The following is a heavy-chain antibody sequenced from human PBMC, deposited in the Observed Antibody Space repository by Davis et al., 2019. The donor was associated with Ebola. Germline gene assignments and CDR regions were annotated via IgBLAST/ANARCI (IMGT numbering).Heavy chain of an antibody. CDR3: ARDRTDSSPYYFYGVDV. CDR1: GFTVSSNY. D-gene: IGHD6-13*01. J-gene: IGHJ6*02. V-gene: IGHV3-53*01. Sequence: GESLKISCAASGFTVSSNYMSWVRQAPGKGLEWVSVIYSGGSTYYADSVKGRFTISRDNSKNTLYLQMNSLRAEDTAVYYCARDRTDSSPYYFYGVDVWGQGTTVTVSS. CDR2: IYSGGST.